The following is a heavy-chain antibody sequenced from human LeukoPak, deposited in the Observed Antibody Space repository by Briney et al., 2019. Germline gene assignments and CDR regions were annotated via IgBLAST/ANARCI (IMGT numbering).Heavy chain of an antibody. D-gene: IGHD2-21*02. Sequence: PSQTLSLTCTVSGGSISSGTYYWSWIRQPAGKGLEWIGHIYTSGSTKYNPSLKSRVTISVDTSKNQFSLKLSSVTAADTAVYYCASGYCGGACQLGGVDMWGQGTMVTVSS. CDR1: GGSISSGTYY. CDR2: IYTSGST. V-gene: IGHV4-61*09. J-gene: IGHJ3*02. CDR3: ASGYCGGACQLGGVDM.